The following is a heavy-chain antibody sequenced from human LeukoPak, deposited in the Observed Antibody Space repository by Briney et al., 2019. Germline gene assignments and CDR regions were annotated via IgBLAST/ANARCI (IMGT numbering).Heavy chain of an antibody. CDR2: ISSSSSYI. V-gene: IGHV3-21*01. J-gene: IGHJ4*02. CDR1: GFTFSSFS. Sequence: GGSLRLPFAAPGFTFSSFSMKWVPQAPGKGLEWVPSISSSSSYIYYADSVKGRFTVSRDNAKNSVYLQMNSLRAEDTAVYYCARDKWLTTTHYFDYWGQGTLVTVSS. D-gene: IGHD4-11*01. CDR3: ARDKWLTTTHYFDY.